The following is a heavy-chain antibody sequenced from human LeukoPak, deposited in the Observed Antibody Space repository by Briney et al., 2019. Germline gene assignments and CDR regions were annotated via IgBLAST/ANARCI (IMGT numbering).Heavy chain of an antibody. CDR3: ATSNSYDSSGLYNF. Sequence: GASVKVSCKASGGTFNSYAISWVRQAPGQGLEWMGGIIPISAPANYAQKFQGRVTITADESTSTAYMELSSLRSEDTAVYYCATSNSYDSSGLYNFWGQGTLVTVSS. V-gene: IGHV1-69*13. J-gene: IGHJ4*02. CDR2: IIPISAPA. CDR1: GGTFNSYA. D-gene: IGHD3-22*01.